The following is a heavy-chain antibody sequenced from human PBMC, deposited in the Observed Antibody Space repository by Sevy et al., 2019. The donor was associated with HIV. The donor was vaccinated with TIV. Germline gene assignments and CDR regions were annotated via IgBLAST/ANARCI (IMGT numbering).Heavy chain of an antibody. J-gene: IGHJ6*03. CDR1: AFTFSSYA. CDR2: ISYDGSNK. CDR3: ARDGPKVGQDYYYYYYMDV. D-gene: IGHD1-26*01. Sequence: GGSLRLSCAASAFTFSSYAMHWVRQAPGKGLEWVAVISYDGSNKYYADSVKGRFTISRDNSKNTLYLQMNSLRAEDTAVYYCARDGPKVGQDYYYYYYMDVWGKGTTVTVSS. V-gene: IGHV3-30-3*01.